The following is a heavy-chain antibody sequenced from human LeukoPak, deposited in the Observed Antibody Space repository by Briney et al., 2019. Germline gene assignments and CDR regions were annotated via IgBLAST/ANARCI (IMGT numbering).Heavy chain of an antibody. CDR1: GGSVNNYY. V-gene: IGHV4-39*07. CDR2: VYYSGST. D-gene: IGHD1-14*01. CDR3: ARITPHYASGT. J-gene: IGHJ4*02. Sequence: PSETLSLTCTVSGGSVNNYYWGWIRQPPGMGLDWIGIVYYSGSTYYNPSLKSRVTISVDTSKNQFSLKLNSVTAADAAVYYCARITPHYASGTWGQGTLVTVSS.